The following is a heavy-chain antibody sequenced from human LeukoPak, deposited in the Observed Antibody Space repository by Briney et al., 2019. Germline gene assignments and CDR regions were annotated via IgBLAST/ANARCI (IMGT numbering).Heavy chain of an antibody. CDR3: AREALDSSGLFDY. Sequence: PGGSLRLSCAASGFTFSSYWMSWVRQAPGKGLEWVANIKQDGSVKFYVDSVKGRFTISRDNAKNSLYLQMNSLRAEDTAVYYCAREALDSSGLFDYWGQGTLVTVSS. CDR1: GFTFSSYW. V-gene: IGHV3-7*01. CDR2: IKQDGSVK. D-gene: IGHD3-22*01. J-gene: IGHJ4*02.